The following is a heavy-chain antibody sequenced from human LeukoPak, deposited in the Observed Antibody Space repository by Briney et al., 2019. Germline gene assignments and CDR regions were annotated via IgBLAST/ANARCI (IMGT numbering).Heavy chain of an antibody. CDR1: GFTFSSYD. J-gene: IGHJ4*02. Sequence: GRSLRLSCAASGFTFSSYDMHWVRQAPGKGLEWVAVIWYDGSNKYYADSVKGRFTISRDNSKNTLYLQMNSLRAEDTAVYYCARDPNTAMEPYYYFDYWGQGTLVTVSS. V-gene: IGHV3-33*01. CDR2: IWYDGSNK. D-gene: IGHD5-18*01. CDR3: ARDPNTAMEPYYYFDY.